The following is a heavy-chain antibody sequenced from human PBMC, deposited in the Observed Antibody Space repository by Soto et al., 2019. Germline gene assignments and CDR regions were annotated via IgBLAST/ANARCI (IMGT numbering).Heavy chain of an antibody. CDR3: ARRPKRGSYSWCFDY. CDR1: GGSITSNAYY. CDR2: IYNSGSA. V-gene: IGHV4-39*01. J-gene: IGHJ4*02. D-gene: IGHD1-26*01. Sequence: SETLSLTCTVSGGSITSNAYYWDWIRQPPGKRLEWLGYIYNSGSASYNPSLKSRVTVSVDTSKNQFSLKLSSVTAADTAVYYCARRPKRGSYSWCFDYWGQGTLVTVSS.